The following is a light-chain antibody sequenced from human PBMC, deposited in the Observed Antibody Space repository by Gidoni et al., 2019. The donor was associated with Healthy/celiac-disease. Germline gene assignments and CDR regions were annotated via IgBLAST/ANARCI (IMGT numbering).Light chain of an antibody. Sequence: DIQMTQSPSSLSASVGDRVTITCRASQSISSYLNWYQQKPGKAPKLLIYAASSLQSGVPSRFSGSGSGTDFTLTISSLQHEDFANYYCQQSYSTPYFGPGTKVDIK. CDR2: AAS. V-gene: IGKV1-39*01. CDR1: QSISSY. CDR3: QQSYSTPY. J-gene: IGKJ3*01.